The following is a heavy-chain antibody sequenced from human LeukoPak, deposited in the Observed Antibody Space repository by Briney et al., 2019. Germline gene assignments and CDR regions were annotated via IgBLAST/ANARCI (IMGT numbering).Heavy chain of an antibody. CDR1: GFTFSSYG. J-gene: IGHJ4*02. CDR2: IWYDGSNK. V-gene: IGHV3-33*06. Sequence: GGSLRLSCAAAGFTFSSYGMHWVRQAPGKGLGWVAVIWYDGSNKYYADSVKGRFTISRDNSKNTLYLQMNSLRAEDTAVYYCAKQNDYAYSNYDYWGQGTLVTVSS. D-gene: IGHD4-11*01. CDR3: AKQNDYAYSNYDY.